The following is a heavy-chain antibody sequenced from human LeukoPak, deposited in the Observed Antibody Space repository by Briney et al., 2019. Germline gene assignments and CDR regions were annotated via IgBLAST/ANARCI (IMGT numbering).Heavy chain of an antibody. V-gene: IGHV1-46*01. Sequence: GASVKVSCKASGYTFTSYYMHWVRQAPGQGLEWMGIINPIGGSTSYAQKFQGRVTMTRDTSTSTVYMELTSLRSEDTAVYYCARDIKRNYYDFWSGYYLDYWGQGTLVTVSS. CDR1: GYTFTSYY. CDR2: INPIGGST. CDR3: ARDIKRNYYDFWSGYYLDY. J-gene: IGHJ4*02. D-gene: IGHD3-3*01.